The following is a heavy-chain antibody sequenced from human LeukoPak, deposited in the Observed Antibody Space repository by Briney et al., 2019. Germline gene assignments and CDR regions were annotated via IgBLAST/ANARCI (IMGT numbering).Heavy chain of an antibody. CDR2: IYHSGST. CDR1: GYSISSGCY. D-gene: IGHD1-14*01. V-gene: IGHV4-38-2*02. J-gene: IGHJ5*02. Sequence: SETLSLTCTVSGYSISSGCYWGWIRQPPGKGLEWIGSIYHSGSTYYNPSLKSRVTISVDTSKNQFSLRLSSVTAADAAVYYCARLFLPESEYHNWFDPWGQGTLVTVSS. CDR3: ARLFLPESEYHNWFDP.